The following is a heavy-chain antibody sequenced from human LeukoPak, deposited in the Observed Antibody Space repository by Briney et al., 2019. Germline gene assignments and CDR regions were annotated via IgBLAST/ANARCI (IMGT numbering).Heavy chain of an antibody. CDR2: MNPNSGNT. CDR1: GYTFTSYD. J-gene: IGHJ6*03. V-gene: IGHV1-8*01. CDR3: ARVGVVRGVSYYYMDV. D-gene: IGHD3-10*01. Sequence: ASVKVSCTASGYTFTSYDINWVRQATGQGLEWMGWMNPNSGNTGYAQKFQGRVTMTRNTSISTAYMELSSLRSEDTAVYYCARVGVVRGVSYYYMDVWGKGTTVTISS.